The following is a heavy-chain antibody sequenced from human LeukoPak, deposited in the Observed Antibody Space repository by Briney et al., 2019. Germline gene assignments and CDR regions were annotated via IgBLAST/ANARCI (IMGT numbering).Heavy chain of an antibody. V-gene: IGHV3-74*01. CDR2: ISTDGSST. J-gene: IGHJ3*02. CDR3: VREYSSSSGRAFDI. Sequence: GGSLRLSCAASGFTFSSDWMHWVRQAPGKGLVWVSRISTDGSSTNSADSVKGRFTISRDNAKNTLYLQMNSLRAEDTAVYYCVREYSSSSGRAFDIWGQGTMVTVSP. CDR1: GFTFSSDW. D-gene: IGHD6-6*01.